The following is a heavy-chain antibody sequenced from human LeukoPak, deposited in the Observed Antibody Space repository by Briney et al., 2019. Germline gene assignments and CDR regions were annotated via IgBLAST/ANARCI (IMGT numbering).Heavy chain of an antibody. D-gene: IGHD3-10*01. CDR2: IIPILGIA. V-gene: IGHV1-69*04. CDR3: ARPSPLGPYGSESLLRRLYYYYGMDV. J-gene: IGHJ6*02. CDR1: GGTFSSYA. Sequence: SVKVSCKASGGTFSSYAISWVRQAPGQGLEWMGRIIPILGIANYAQKFQGRVTITADKSTSTAYMELSSLRSEDTAVYYCARPSPLGPYGSESLLRRLYYYYGMDVWGQGTTVTVSS.